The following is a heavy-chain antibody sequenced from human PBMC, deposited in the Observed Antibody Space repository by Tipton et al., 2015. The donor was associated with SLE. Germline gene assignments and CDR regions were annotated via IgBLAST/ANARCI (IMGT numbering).Heavy chain of an antibody. CDR3: AGAWQGYCSGGTCYVLDY. D-gene: IGHD2-15*01. Sequence: TLSLTCAVSGYSITSGDYWGWIRQPPGKGLEWVGSLYHRGSTYYNPSLKSRVTISVDTSKNQFSLKLRSVTAADTAVYYCAGAWQGYCSGGTCYVLDYWGQGTLVTVSS. CDR2: LYHRGST. V-gene: IGHV4-38-2*01. CDR1: GYSITSGDY. J-gene: IGHJ4*02.